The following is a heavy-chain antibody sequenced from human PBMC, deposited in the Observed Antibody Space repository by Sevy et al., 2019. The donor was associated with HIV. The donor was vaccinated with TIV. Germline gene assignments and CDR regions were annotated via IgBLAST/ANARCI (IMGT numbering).Heavy chain of an antibody. Sequence: ASVKVSCKASGYTFTSYDINWVRQATGQGLEWMGWMNPNSGNTGYAQKFQGRVTMTRNTSISTAYMELSSLRSEDTAVYYCARGPRSMGSDAFDIWGQGTMVTVSS. J-gene: IGHJ3*02. CDR2: MNPNSGNT. D-gene: IGHD2-2*01. CDR3: ARGPRSMGSDAFDI. V-gene: IGHV1-8*01. CDR1: GYTFTSYD.